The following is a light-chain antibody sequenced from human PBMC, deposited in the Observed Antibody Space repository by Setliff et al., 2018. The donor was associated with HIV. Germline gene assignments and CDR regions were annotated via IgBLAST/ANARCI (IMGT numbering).Light chain of an antibody. J-gene: IGLJ1*01. CDR2: EVS. Sequence: QSALAQPASVSGSPGQSITISCTGTSSDVGGYNYVSWYQQHPGKAPKLMIYEVSNRPSGVPDRFSGSKSGNTASLTISGLQPEDEADYYCCSYAGSYTYVFATGTKVTVL. CDR1: SSDVGGYNY. V-gene: IGLV2-11*01. CDR3: CSYAGSYTYV.